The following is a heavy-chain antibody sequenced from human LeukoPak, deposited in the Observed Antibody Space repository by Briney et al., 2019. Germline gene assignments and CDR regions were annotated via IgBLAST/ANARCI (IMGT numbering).Heavy chain of an antibody. J-gene: IGHJ4*02. V-gene: IGHV3-15*01. CDR1: KFSVSSNY. CDR3: TTGHLDYYFDS. CDR2: IKSEMDGVTT. Sequence: GGSLRLSCAASKFSVSSNYMTWVRQAPGKGLEWVGHIKSEMDGVTTDYAAPVNGRFTISADNSKNTLYLTMSRLKTEDTAVYYCTTGHLDYYFDSWGQGTLVTVSS.